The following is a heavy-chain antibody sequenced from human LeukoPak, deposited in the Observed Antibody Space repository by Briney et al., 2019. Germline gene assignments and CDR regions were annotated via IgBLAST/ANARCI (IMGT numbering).Heavy chain of an antibody. D-gene: IGHD6-13*01. Sequence: GASVKVSCKASGYTFTSYYMHWVRQAPGQGLEWMGIINPSGGSTSYAQKFQGRVTMTRDMSTSTVYMELSSLRSEDTAVYYCARQAQQLVEVPWYYYYYMDVWGKGTTVTISS. V-gene: IGHV1-46*01. J-gene: IGHJ6*03. CDR3: ARQAQQLVEVPWYYYYYMDV. CDR2: INPSGGST. CDR1: GYTFTSYY.